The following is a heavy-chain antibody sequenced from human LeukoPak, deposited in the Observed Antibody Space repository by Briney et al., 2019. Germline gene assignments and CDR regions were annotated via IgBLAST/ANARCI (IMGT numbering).Heavy chain of an antibody. CDR3: ARESGYDRHSYYYYGMDV. V-gene: IGHV3-21*01. CDR1: GFTFSSYS. J-gene: IGHJ6*02. Sequence: GGSLRLSCAAAGFTFSSYSMNWVRQAPGKGLEWVSSISSSSYIYYADSVKGRFTISRDNAKNSLYPQMNSLRAEDTAVYYCARESGYDRHSYYYYGMDVWGQGTTVTVSS. CDR2: ISSSSYI. D-gene: IGHD5-12*01.